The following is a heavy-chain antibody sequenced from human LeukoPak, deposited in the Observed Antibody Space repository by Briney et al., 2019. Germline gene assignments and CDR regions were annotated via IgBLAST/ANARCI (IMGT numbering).Heavy chain of an antibody. D-gene: IGHD5-18*01. CDR1: GYTFTGYY. J-gene: IGHJ6*04. Sequence: ASVKVSCKASGYTFTGYYMHWVRQAPGQGLEWMGWINPNSGGTNYAKKFQGWVTMTRDTSISTAHMELSRLRSDDTAVYYCARGEDTAMGRNDYGIDVWGKGTTVTVSS. CDR2: INPNSGGT. CDR3: ARGEDTAMGRNDYGIDV. V-gene: IGHV1-2*04.